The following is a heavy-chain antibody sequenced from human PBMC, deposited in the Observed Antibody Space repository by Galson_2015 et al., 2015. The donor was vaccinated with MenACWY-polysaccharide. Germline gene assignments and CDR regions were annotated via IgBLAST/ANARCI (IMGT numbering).Heavy chain of an antibody. CDR1: RGSIYSYY. Sequence: ETLSLTCTVSRGSIYSYYWTWIRQPAGKGLEWLGRISTSGGTTYNPSLKSRVTMSIDTSNNQFSLRLTSATAADTALYFCARVEYESHLKYWGPGILVTVSS. CDR2: ISTSGGT. V-gene: IGHV4-4*07. J-gene: IGHJ4*02. D-gene: IGHD2/OR15-2a*01. CDR3: ARVEYESHLKY.